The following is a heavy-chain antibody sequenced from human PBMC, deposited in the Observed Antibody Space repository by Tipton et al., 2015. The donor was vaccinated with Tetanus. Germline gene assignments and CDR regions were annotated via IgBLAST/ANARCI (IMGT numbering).Heavy chain of an antibody. D-gene: IGHD1-26*01. CDR2: ISDSGTT. J-gene: IGHJ4*02. V-gene: IGHV4-59*02. CDR1: GGSVSGHF. Sequence: TLSLTCTVSGGSVSGHFWSWIRQSPGKGLEWIGYISDSGTTNYNPPLKSRVTMSRDTSNNQISLKLGSVTAADTAVYYCSRDSSSVYRMVGFTVLGGYFDYWGQGIPVTVSS. CDR3: SRDSSSVYRMVGFTVLGGYFDY.